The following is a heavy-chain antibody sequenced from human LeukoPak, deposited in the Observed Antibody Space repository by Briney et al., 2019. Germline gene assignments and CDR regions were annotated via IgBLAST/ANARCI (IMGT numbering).Heavy chain of an antibody. CDR1: ESTFTSYW. D-gene: IGHD3-22*01. J-gene: IGHJ4*02. CDR2: ISSDGSST. V-gene: IGHV3-74*01. CDR3: AMGPYYYDSSGYYY. Sequence: GGSLRLSCVASESTFTSYWMHWVRHAPGKGLVWVSRISSDGSSTNYADSVKGRFTISRDNAKNTLYLQMNSLRAEDTAVYYCAMGPYYYDSSGYYYWGQGTLVTVSS.